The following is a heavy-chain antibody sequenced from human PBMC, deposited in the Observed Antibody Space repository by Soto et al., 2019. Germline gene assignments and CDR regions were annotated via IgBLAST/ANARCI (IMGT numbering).Heavy chain of an antibody. Sequence: EVQLVESGGGLVKPGGSLRLSCAAPGFSFSSYSMNWVRQAPGKGLEWVSCIGSSSSYIYYADSVKGRFTISRDNAKNSLFLQMNSLRAEDTAVYFCARDGTSFIDYWGQGTLVTVSS. D-gene: IGHD1-26*01. V-gene: IGHV3-21*01. CDR3: ARDGTSFIDY. CDR2: IGSSSSYI. J-gene: IGHJ4*02. CDR1: GFSFSSYS.